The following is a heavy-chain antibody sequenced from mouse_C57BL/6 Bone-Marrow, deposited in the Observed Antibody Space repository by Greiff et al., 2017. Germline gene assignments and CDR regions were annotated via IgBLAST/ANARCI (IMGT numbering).Heavy chain of an antibody. CDR1: GYTFTDYE. J-gene: IGHJ4*01. D-gene: IGHD2-10*02. Sequence: VQLQQSGAELVRPGASVTLSCKASGYTFTDYEMHWVKQTPVHGLEWIGAIDPETGGTAYNQKFKGKAILTADKSSSTAYMELRSLTSEDSAVYYCTVWYAMDHWGQGTSVTVSS. V-gene: IGHV1-15*01. CDR3: TVWYAMDH. CDR2: IDPETGGT.